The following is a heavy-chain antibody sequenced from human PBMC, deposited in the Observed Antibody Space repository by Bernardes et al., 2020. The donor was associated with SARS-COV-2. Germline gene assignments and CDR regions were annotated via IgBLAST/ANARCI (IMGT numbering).Heavy chain of an antibody. CDR2: TDYKSKWFN. V-gene: IGHV6-1*01. Sequence: TLSLTCSISGDSFSSNSVAWSWIRQSPSRGLDWLGRTDYKSKWFNDYALSVKSRIIINPDTSNNQFSLQLKSVTPEDTAVYYCARYNWNYGSFDYWGQGTLVTVSS. CDR1: GDSFSSNSVA. D-gene: IGHD1-7*01. CDR3: ARYNWNYGSFDY. J-gene: IGHJ4*02.